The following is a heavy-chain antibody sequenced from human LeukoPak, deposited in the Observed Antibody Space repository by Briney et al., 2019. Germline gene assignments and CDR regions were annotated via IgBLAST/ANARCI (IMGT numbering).Heavy chain of an antibody. CDR1: GFIFRNYR. CDR3: ARDQFYDFWSGHFRPSMDV. J-gene: IGHJ6*03. D-gene: IGHD3-3*01. V-gene: IGHV3-21*01. CDR2: ISSSGSDT. Sequence: GGSLRLSCAASGFIFRNYRMNWVRQAPGKGLEWVSSISSSGSDTYYADSVEGRFTISRDNASNSLFLQMNGLRAEDTAVYYCARDQFYDFWSGHFRPSMDVWGKGTTVTVSS.